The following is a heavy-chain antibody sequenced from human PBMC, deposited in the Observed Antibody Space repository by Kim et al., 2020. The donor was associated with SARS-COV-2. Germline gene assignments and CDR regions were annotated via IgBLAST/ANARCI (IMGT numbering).Heavy chain of an antibody. J-gene: IGHJ6*02. D-gene: IGHD4-17*01. V-gene: IGHV3-66*02. Sequence: GGSLRLSCAASGFTVSSNYMSWVRQAPGKGLEWVSVIYSGGSTYYADSVKGRFTISRDNSKNTLYLQMNSLRAEDTAVYYCASGTTVTTNYYYGMDVWGQGTTVTVSS. CDR1: GFTVSSNY. CDR2: IYSGGST. CDR3: ASGTTVTTNYYYGMDV.